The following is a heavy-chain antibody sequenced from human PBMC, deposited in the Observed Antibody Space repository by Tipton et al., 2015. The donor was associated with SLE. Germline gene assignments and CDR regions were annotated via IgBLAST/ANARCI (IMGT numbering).Heavy chain of an antibody. D-gene: IGHD5-12*01. J-gene: IGHJ4*02. CDR3: ARGGVGGYDYLDY. V-gene: IGHV4-34*09. CDR1: GGSFSGYY. CDR2: INHSGST. Sequence: LRLSCAVYGGSFSGYYWSWIRQPPGKGLEWIGEINHSGSTHSNPSLRSRVTISVDTSKNQFSLRLTSVTAADTAVYYCARGGVGGYDYLDYWGQGTPVVVSS.